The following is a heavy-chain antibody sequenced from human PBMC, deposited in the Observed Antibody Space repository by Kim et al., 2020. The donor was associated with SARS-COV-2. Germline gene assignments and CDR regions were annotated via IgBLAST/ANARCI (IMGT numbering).Heavy chain of an antibody. D-gene: IGHD6-19*01. V-gene: IGHV1-69*04. Sequence: SVKVSCKASGGTFSSYAISWVRQAPGQGLEWMGRIIPILGIANYAQKFQGRVTITADKSTSTAYMELSSLRSEDTAVYYCAMGGDRCLVRDYWGQGTLGTVSS. CDR2: IIPILGIA. CDR1: GGTFSSYA. J-gene: IGHJ4*01. CDR3: AMGGDRCLVRDY.